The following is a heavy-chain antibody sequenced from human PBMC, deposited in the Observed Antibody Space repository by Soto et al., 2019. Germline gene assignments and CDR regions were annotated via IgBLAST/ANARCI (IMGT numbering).Heavy chain of an antibody. CDR2: IDHDGPT. V-gene: IGHV3-74*02. CDR3: VRYSHGDY. Sequence: EVQLVESGGGLVQPGGSLRLSCAGSGFIFSNYWMHWVRQAPGKGLEWVSRIDHDGPTDYADSVRGRFTISRNNAVNTLYLQMNSLRPEDTAVYYCVRYSHGDYWGQGTLVTVSS. D-gene: IGHD1-26*01. CDR1: GFIFSNYW. J-gene: IGHJ4*02.